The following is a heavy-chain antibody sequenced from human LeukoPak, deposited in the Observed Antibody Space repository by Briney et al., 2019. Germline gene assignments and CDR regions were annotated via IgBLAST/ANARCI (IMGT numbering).Heavy chain of an antibody. CDR3: ARDFRRGLPVRGVTRFDP. CDR1: GGSFSGYY. D-gene: IGHD3-10*01. J-gene: IGHJ5*02. CDR2: INHSGST. V-gene: IGHV4-34*01. Sequence: PSETLSLTCAVYGGSFSGYYWSWIRQSPGEGLEWIGEINHSGSTNYNPSLKSRVTISVDTSKNQSSLKLSSVTAADTAVYYCARDFRRGLPVRGVTRFDPWGQGTLVTVSS.